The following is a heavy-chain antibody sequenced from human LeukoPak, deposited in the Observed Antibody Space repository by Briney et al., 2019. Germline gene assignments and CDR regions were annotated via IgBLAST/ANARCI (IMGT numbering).Heavy chain of an antibody. D-gene: IGHD1-26*01. V-gene: IGHV4-39*07. CDR1: GGSISSSSYY. Sequence: PLETLSLTCTVSGGSISSSSYYWGWIRQPPGKGLEWIGSIYYSGSTYYNPSLKSRVTISVDTSKNQFSLKLSSVTAADTAVYYCARDPWVGATPPSGWYFDLWGRGTLVTVSS. J-gene: IGHJ2*01. CDR2: IYYSGST. CDR3: ARDPWVGATPPSGWYFDL.